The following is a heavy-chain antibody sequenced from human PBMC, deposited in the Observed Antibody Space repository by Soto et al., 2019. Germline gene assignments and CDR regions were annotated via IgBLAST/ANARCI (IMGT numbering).Heavy chain of an antibody. CDR1: GGSFSGYY. D-gene: IGHD3-3*01. CDR2: INHSGST. J-gene: IGHJ6*02. Sequence: SETLSLTCAVYGGSFSGYYWSWIRQPPGKGLEWIGEINHSGSTNYNPSLKSRVTISVDTSKNQFSLKLSSVTAADTAVYYCARGSSFYFWSGFYGMDVWGPGTTVTVSS. CDR3: ARGSSFYFWSGFYGMDV. V-gene: IGHV4-34*01.